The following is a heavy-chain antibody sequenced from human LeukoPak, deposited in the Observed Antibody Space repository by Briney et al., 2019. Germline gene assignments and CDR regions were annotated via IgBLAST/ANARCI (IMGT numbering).Heavy chain of an antibody. CDR1: GYTFTGYY. CDR2: INPNSGGT. V-gene: IGHV1-2*04. J-gene: IGHJ3*02. D-gene: IGHD2-15*01. CDR3: ARAKDIAPQAAFDI. Sequence: ASVKVSCKASGYTFTGYYMHWVRQAPGQGLEWMGWINPNSGGTNYAQKFQGWVTMTRDTSISTAYMELSRLRSDDTAVYYCARAKDIAPQAAFDIWGQGTMVTVSS.